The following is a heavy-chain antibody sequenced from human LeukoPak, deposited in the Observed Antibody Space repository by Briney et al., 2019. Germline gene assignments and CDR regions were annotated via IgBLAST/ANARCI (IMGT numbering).Heavy chain of an antibody. D-gene: IGHD2-15*01. CDR1: GFTLSSYS. V-gene: IGHV3-21*01. J-gene: IGHJ3*02. CDR3: ARDGRDIVVVVAATAGAFDI. Sequence: GGSLRLSCAASGFTLSSYSMNWVRQAPGKGLEWVSSISSSSSYIYYADSVKGRFTISRDNAKNSLYLQMNSLRAEDTAVYYCARDGRDIVVVVAATAGAFDIWGQGTMVTVSS. CDR2: ISSSSSYI.